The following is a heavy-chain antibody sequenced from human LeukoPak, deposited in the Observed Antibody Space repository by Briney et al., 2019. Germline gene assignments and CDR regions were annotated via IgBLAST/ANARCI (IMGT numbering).Heavy chain of an antibody. CDR3: ARGVAARLYYFDY. D-gene: IGHD6-6*01. V-gene: IGHV1-2*02. CDR1: GYTFTSYY. Sequence: GASVKVSCKASGYTFTSYYMHWVRQAPGQGLEWMGWINPNSGGTNYAQKFQGRVTMTRDTSISTAYMELSRLRSDDTAVYYCARGVAARLYYFDYWGQGTLVTVSS. CDR2: INPNSGGT. J-gene: IGHJ4*02.